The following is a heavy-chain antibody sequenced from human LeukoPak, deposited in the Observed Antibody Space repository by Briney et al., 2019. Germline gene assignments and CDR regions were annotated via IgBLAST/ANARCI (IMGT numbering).Heavy chain of an antibody. D-gene: IGHD3-3*01. V-gene: IGHV4-30-4*08. Sequence: SENLSLTCTVSGASISSGDHYWGWVRQSPGKGLEWIGYIYYSGGTYYSPSVKSRIDMSVDTAKNQFSLELKSVTAADTAVYYCASCLTLFGVVQWYFDYWGQGTLVTASS. J-gene: IGHJ4*02. CDR2: IYYSGGT. CDR1: GASISSGDHY. CDR3: ASCLTLFGVVQWYFDY.